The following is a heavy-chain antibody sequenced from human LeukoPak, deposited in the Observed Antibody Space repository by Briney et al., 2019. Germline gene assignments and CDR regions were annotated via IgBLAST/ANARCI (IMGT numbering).Heavy chain of an antibody. D-gene: IGHD1-26*01. CDR1: GFTFSSYN. CDR2: ITSSSTYI. J-gene: IGHJ6*03. V-gene: IGHV3-21*01. Sequence: GGSLRLSCAASGFTFSSYNMNWVRQAPGKGLEWVSSITSSSTYIYYADSVRGRFTISRDNAKNSLYLQMNSLRAEDTAVYFCARDPYSGNYGAYYYNYMDVWGKGTTVTTSS. CDR3: ARDPYSGNYGAYYYNYMDV.